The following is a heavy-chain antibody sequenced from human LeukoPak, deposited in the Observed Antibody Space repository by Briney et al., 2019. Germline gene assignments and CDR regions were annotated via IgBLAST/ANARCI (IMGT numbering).Heavy chain of an antibody. D-gene: IGHD7-27*01. CDR3: ARTGVIDDFDY. J-gene: IGHJ4*02. Sequence: WMGWMNPNSGNTGYAQKFQGRVTMTRNTSISTAYMELSSLRSEDTAVYYCARTGVIDDFDYWGQGTLVTVSS. V-gene: IGHV1-8*01. CDR2: MNPNSGNT.